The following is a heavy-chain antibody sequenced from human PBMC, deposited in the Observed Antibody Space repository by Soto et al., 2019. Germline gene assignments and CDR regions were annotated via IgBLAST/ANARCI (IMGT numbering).Heavy chain of an antibody. CDR3: ARDRYYDDSADYSAILDY. Sequence: EVQLLESGGGLVQPGGSLRLSCAASGFIFSNYAMSWVRQAPGKGLEWVPTFCGRGYCTYYADSVKGRFTISRDNSKNTLYLQMNTLRAADTAVYYCARDRYYDDSADYSAILDYWGQGTLVTVSS. CDR1: GFIFSNYA. D-gene: IGHD3-22*01. V-gene: IGHV3-23*01. CDR2: FCGRGYCT. J-gene: IGHJ4*02.